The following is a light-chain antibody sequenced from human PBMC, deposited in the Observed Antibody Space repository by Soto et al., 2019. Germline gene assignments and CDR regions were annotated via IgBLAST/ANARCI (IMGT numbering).Light chain of an antibody. J-gene: IGKJ1*01. CDR1: QSPSGY. CDR3: QQGSTWPT. V-gene: IGKV3-11*01. Sequence: EIVLTQSPATLSLSPGERATLSCRASQSPSGYLAWYQQRPGQAPRLLIYDASSRANGIPASFTGSGSGTDFSLTISSLEPEDFAVYYCQQGSTWPTFGQGTRVDIK. CDR2: DAS.